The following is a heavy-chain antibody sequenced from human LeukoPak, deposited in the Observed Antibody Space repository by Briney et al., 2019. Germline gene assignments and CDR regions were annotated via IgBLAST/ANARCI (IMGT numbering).Heavy chain of an antibody. Sequence: GASVKVSCKASGYTFTSYYMHWVRQAPGQGLEWMGIINPSGGSTSYAQKFQGRVTMTRDMSTSTVYMELSSLRSEDTAVYYCARALKGLRLGELSAYWGQGTLVTVSS. CDR3: ARALKGLRLGELSAY. J-gene: IGHJ4*02. CDR2: INPSGGST. D-gene: IGHD3-16*02. V-gene: IGHV1-46*01. CDR1: GYTFTSYY.